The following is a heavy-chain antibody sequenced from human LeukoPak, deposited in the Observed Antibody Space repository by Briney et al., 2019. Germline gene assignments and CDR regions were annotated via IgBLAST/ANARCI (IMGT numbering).Heavy chain of an antibody. CDR1: GVTFSING. CDR3: VSLRAN. J-gene: IGHJ4*02. CDR2: IWYDGSNK. Sequence: GGSLRPSCAASGVTFSINGMHWARQAPGKGLEWVAVIWYDGSNKYYADSVKGRFTISRDNSNNTLYLQMNSLRAEDTAVYYCVSLRANWGQGTLVTVSS. V-gene: IGHV3-33*01.